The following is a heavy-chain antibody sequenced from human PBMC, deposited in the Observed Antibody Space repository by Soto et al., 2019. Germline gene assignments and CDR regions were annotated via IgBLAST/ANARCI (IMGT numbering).Heavy chain of an antibody. CDR1: GFTFRTYG. CDR2: ISSSGSFI. V-gene: IGHV3-21*01. J-gene: IGHJ4*02. D-gene: IGHD6-13*01. CDR3: AREPEGIAAALDY. Sequence: EVQLVESGGGLVKPGGSLRLSCAASGFTFRTYGMNWVRRAPGGGLEWVASISSSGSFIYYADSVKGRFTISRDDAEKSLYLQMNSLRAEDTALYYCAREPEGIAAALDYWGRGTLVTFSS.